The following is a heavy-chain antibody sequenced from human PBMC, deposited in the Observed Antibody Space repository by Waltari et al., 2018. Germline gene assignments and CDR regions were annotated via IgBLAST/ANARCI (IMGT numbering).Heavy chain of an antibody. D-gene: IGHD1-26*01. V-gene: IGHV3-23*01. CDR2: ISGSGGST. CDR1: EFNFRSYA. J-gene: IGHJ4*02. CDR3: AKGLTGELLLDY. Sequence: EVQLLESGGGLVQPGGSLRLSCDASEFNFRSYAMSWVRQAPGKGLEWVSAISGSGGSTYYADSVKGRFTISRDNSKNTLYLQMNSLRAEDTAVYYCAKGLTGELLLDYWGQGTLVTVSS.